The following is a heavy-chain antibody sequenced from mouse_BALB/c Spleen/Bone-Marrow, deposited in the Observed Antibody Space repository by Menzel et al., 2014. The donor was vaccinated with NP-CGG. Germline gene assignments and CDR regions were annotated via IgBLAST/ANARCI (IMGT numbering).Heavy chain of an antibody. CDR1: GYSITSAYY. Sequence: EVQLQQSGPGLVKPSQSLSLTCSVTGYSITSAYYWNWIRQFPGKKLEWMGYISYDGSNNYNPSLKNRISITRDTSKNQFFLKLNSVTTEDAAIYNCAMRLLTSWGQGTLVTVSA. J-gene: IGHJ3*01. V-gene: IGHV3-6*02. CDR3: AMRLLTS. CDR2: ISYDGSN. D-gene: IGHD2-3*01.